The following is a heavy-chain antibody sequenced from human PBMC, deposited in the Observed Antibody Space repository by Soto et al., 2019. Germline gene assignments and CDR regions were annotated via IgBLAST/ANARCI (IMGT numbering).Heavy chain of an antibody. V-gene: IGHV4-30-2*01. CDR2: IYHSGST. Sequence: SETLSLTCAVSGGSISTGGYSWSRIRQPPGTGLEWIGYIYHSGSTYYNPSLKSRVTISVDRSKNQFSLKLSSVTAADTAVYYCARGSYYDFWSGSGPDYYYGMDVWGQGTTVTVSS. CDR3: ARGSYYDFWSGSGPDYYYGMDV. CDR1: GGSISTGGYS. J-gene: IGHJ6*02. D-gene: IGHD3-3*01.